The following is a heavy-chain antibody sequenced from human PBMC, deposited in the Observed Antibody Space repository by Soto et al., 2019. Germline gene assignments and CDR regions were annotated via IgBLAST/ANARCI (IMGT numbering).Heavy chain of an antibody. V-gene: IGHV4-34*01. D-gene: IGHD3-9*01. J-gene: IGHJ5*02. CDR2: INHSGST. CDR1: GGSISSGGYS. CDR3: ATGYFGNSGTWFDP. Sequence: PSETLSLTCAVSGGSISSGGYSWSWIRQPPGKGLEWIVEINHSGSTNYNPSLKSRITISEDTSKNQFSLKLSSVTAADTVVYYCATGYFGNSGTWFDPWGQGTLVTVSS.